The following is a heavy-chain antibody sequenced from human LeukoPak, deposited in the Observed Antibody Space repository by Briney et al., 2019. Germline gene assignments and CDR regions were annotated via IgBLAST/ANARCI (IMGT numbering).Heavy chain of an antibody. D-gene: IGHD3-22*01. Sequence: GGSLRLSCAASGFTFSSYGMHWVRQAPGKGLEWVAFIRYDGSNKYYADSVKGRFTISRDNSKNTLYLQMNSLRAEDTAVYYCAKGEQGYYYDSSGYYYWGQGTLVTVSS. V-gene: IGHV3-30*02. CDR2: IRYDGSNK. CDR3: AKGEQGYYYDSSGYYY. CDR1: GFTFSSYG. J-gene: IGHJ4*02.